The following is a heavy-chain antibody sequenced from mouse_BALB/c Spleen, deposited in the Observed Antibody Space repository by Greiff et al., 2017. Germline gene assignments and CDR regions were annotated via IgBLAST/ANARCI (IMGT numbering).Heavy chain of an antibody. Sequence: QVQLKESGAELVRPGTSVKVSCKASGYAFTNYLIEWVKQRPGQGLGWIGVINPGSGGTNYNEKFKGKATLTADKSSSTAYMQLSSLTSDDSAVYFCARGAHYYAMDYWGQGTSVTVSS. CDR3: ARGAHYYAMDY. V-gene: IGHV1-54*01. CDR2: INPGSGGT. J-gene: IGHJ4*01. D-gene: IGHD3-1*01. CDR1: GYAFTNYL.